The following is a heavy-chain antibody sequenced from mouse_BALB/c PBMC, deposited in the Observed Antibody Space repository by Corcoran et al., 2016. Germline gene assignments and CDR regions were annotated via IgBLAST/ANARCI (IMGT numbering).Heavy chain of an antibody. CDR3: ARRPNYRYDGYAMDY. CDR1: GYTFTNYG. CDR2: INTYTGEP. V-gene: IGHV9-3-1*01. Sequence: QILLVQSGPELKKPGETVKISCKASGYTFTNYGMNWVKQAPGKGLKWMGWINTYTGEPTYADDFKGRFAFSLETSASTAYLQINNLKNEDTATYFCARRPNYRYDGYAMDYWGQGTSVTVSS. J-gene: IGHJ4*01. D-gene: IGHD2-14*01.